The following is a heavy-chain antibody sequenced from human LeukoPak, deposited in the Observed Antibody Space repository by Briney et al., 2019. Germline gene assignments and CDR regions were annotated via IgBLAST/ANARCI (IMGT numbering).Heavy chain of an antibody. Sequence: GRSLRLSCEASGFTFSSSGMSWVRQAPGKGLEWGSVISDSGRSTLYADSVKGRFTISRDNSKHSLILQMNSLRAEDTAMYYCAKRDTSRQHYFDYWGQGTLVTVSS. V-gene: IGHV3-23*01. CDR1: GFTFSSSG. J-gene: IGHJ4*02. CDR3: AKRDTSRQHYFDY. CDR2: ISDSGRST. D-gene: IGHD5-18*01.